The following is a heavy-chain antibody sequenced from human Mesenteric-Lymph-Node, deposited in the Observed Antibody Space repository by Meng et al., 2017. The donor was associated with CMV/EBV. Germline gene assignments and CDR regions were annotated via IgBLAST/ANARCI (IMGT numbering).Heavy chain of an antibody. V-gene: IGHV4-39*07. D-gene: IGHD3-3*01. CDR2: IYYSGST. CDR1: GASISRSSYY. Sequence: SETLSLTCTVSGASISRSSYYWGWIRQPPGKGLEWIGSIYYSGSTYYNPSLKSRVTISVDTSKNQLSLKMRSVTAADTAMYYCARDTLYYDFWSGSDTYYYYYGMDVWGQGTTVTVSS. J-gene: IGHJ6*02. CDR3: ARDTLYYDFWSGSDTYYYYYGMDV.